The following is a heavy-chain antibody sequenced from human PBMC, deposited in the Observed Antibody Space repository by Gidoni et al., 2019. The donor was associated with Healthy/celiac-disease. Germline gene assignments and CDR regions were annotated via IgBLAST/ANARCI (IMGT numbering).Heavy chain of an antibody. CDR1: GYTFTSYA. Sequence: QVQLVQSGSELKNPWASVKVSCKASGYTFTSYAIHWVRQAPGQGLEWMGWINTNTGNPTYAQDFSGRLVFSSDTSVSSAFLQISSLKADDTAVYYCARMYCGSRSCHFDYWGQGTLVTVSS. CDR3: ARMYCGSRSCHFDY. D-gene: IGHD2-2*01. V-gene: IGHV7-4-1*02. CDR2: INTNTGNP. J-gene: IGHJ4*02.